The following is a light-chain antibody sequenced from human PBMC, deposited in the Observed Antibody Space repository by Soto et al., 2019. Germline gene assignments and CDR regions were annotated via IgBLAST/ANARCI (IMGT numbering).Light chain of an antibody. J-gene: IGKJ2*01. CDR1: QDISNY. V-gene: IGKV1-33*01. Sequence: DIQMTQSPSSLSASVGDRVTITCQASQDISNYLNWYQQKPGKAPKLLIYDASNLETGVPSRFSGSGSGTDFTFTISSLQPEDIATYYCQQYDNLPYTFGQGTKGDIK. CDR2: DAS. CDR3: QQYDNLPYT.